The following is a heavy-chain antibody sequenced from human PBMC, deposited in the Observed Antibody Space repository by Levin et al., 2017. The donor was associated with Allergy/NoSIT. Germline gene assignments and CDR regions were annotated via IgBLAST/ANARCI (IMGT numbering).Heavy chain of an antibody. CDR3: ATQGFDY. CDR2: IIRTTYDT. Sequence: GESLKISCAASGFIFSTSSMNWVRQTPGKGLEWVSSIIRTTYDTYYADPVKGRFTISRDDAKKLVFLEMNSLRAEDTAVYYCATQGFDYWGQGTLVTVSS. CDR1: GFIFSTSS. J-gene: IGHJ4*02. V-gene: IGHV3-21*01.